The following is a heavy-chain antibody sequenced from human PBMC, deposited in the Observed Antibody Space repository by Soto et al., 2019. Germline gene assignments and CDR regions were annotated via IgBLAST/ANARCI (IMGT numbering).Heavy chain of an antibody. J-gene: IGHJ3*01. V-gene: IGHV3-23*01. D-gene: IGHD3-22*01. CDR1: GFSFSSYA. Sequence: EVQLLESGGGLVQPGGSVRLSCTASGFSFSSYAMSWVRQPPGKGLEWVSVISGSTATIHYADSVKGRVTMSRCNAKDTLYLQMNRLRAEDTAVYYGAKGRKGYHDSTSSPWTFDVWGQGTMVTVSP. CDR3: AKGRKGYHDSTSSPWTFDV. CDR2: ISGSTATI.